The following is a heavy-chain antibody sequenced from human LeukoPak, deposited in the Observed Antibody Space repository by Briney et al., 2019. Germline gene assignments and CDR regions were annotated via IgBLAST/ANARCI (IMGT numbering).Heavy chain of an antibody. D-gene: IGHD6-13*01. Sequence: QPGGSLRLSCAASGFTFSSYAMSWVRQAPGKGLEWVSAISGSGGSTYYADSVKGRFTISRDNSKNTLYLQMNSLRAEDTAVYCCAKPPGTRAAAGRDNWFDPWGQGTLVTVSS. CDR1: GFTFSSYA. V-gene: IGHV3-23*01. CDR2: ISGSGGST. J-gene: IGHJ5*02. CDR3: AKPPGTRAAAGRDNWFDP.